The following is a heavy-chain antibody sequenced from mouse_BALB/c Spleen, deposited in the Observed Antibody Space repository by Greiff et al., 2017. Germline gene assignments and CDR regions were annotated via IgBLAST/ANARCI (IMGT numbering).Heavy chain of an antibody. CDR2: ISYDGSN. V-gene: IGHV3-6*02. D-gene: IGHD1-1*01. CDR1: GYSITSGYY. J-gene: IGHJ2*01. Sequence: EVQVVESGPGLVKPSQSLSLTCSVTGYSITSGYYWNWIRQFPGNKLEWMGYISYDGSNNYNHTLKNRISITRDTSKNQFFLKLNSVTTEDTATYYCARECTTVVALYYFDYWGQGTTLTVSS. CDR3: ARECTTVVALYYFDY.